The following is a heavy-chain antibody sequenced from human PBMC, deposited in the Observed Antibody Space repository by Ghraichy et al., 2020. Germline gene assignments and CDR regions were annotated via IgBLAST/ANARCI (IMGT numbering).Heavy chain of an antibody. V-gene: IGHV2-26*01. J-gene: IGHJ5*02. CDR1: GFSLSNARMG. Sequence: SGPTLVKPTETLTLTCTVSGFSLSNARMGVSWIRQPPGKALEWLAHIFSNDEKSYSTSLKSRLTISKDTSKSQVVLTMTNMNPVDTATYYCARINYYGSGSYYIGDGGWFDPWGQGTLVTVSS. CDR3: ARINYYGSGSYYIGDGGWFDP. CDR2: IFSNDEK. D-gene: IGHD3-10*01.